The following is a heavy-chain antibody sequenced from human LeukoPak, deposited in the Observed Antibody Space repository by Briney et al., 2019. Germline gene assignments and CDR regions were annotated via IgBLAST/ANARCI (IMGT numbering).Heavy chain of an antibody. Sequence: GGSLRLSCAASGFSFSSYAMHWVRQAPGKGLEWVAVISSDGSNNYYADSVKGRFTISRDNSKNTLFLQMNSLRAEDTAVYFCAKGDYGGNSHTFDIWGQGTLVTVSS. CDR2: ISSDGSNN. CDR3: AKGDYGGNSHTFDI. J-gene: IGHJ3*02. CDR1: GFSFSSYA. D-gene: IGHD4-23*01. V-gene: IGHV3-30-3*01.